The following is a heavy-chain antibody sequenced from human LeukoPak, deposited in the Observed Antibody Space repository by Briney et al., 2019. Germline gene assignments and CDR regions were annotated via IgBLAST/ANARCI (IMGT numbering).Heavy chain of an antibody. CDR1: GFTFRSYG. Sequence: GGSLRLSCAASGFTFRSYGMHWVRQTPGKGLEWVAFISYDRSDKYYADSVKGRFTISRDNSENTLYLQMNSLRAEDTAVYYCAKDRSIAAGGTVSEIDNWGQGTLVTVSS. J-gene: IGHJ4*02. V-gene: IGHV3-30*18. CDR2: ISYDRSDK. D-gene: IGHD6-13*01. CDR3: AKDRSIAAGGTVSEIDN.